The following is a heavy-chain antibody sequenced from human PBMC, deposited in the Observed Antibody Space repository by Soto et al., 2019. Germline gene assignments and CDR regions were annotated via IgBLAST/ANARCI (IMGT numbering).Heavy chain of an antibody. Sequence: SETLSLTCTVSGNSISDYYWSWIRQPPGKGLEWIGYIFHNGNTNYNPSLKRRVTMSVDTSKNQFSLRLSSVTAADTALYYCARDVGGTVTLEAAFDFGGQGTMVTVS. CDR3: ARDVGGTVTLEAAFDF. D-gene: IGHD4-17*01. V-gene: IGHV4-59*01. J-gene: IGHJ3*01. CDR1: GNSISDYY. CDR2: IFHNGNT.